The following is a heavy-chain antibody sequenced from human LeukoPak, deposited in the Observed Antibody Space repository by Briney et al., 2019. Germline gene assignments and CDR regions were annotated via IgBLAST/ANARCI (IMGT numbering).Heavy chain of an antibody. J-gene: IGHJ4*02. Sequence: GGSLRLSCAASGFTFSSYSMNWVRQAPGKGLEWVSYISSSSSTIYYADSVKGRFTISRDNAKNSLYLQTSSLRDEDTAVYYCARSDYYFDYWGQGTLVTVSS. CDR3: ARSDYYFDY. V-gene: IGHV3-48*02. CDR2: ISSSSSTI. CDR1: GFTFSSYS. D-gene: IGHD3/OR15-3a*01.